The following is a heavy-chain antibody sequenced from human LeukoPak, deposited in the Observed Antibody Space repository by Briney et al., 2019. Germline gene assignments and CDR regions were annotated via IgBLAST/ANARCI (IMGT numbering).Heavy chain of an antibody. CDR3: TSMMTTVTSDY. CDR2: INPNSGGT. V-gene: IGHV1-2*02. D-gene: IGHD4-17*01. J-gene: IGHJ4*02. Sequence: ASVKVSCKASGYTFTVYYMHWVRQAPGQGLEWMGWINPNSGGTNYAQKFQGRVTMTRDTSISTAYMELSRLRSDDTAIYYCTSMMTTVTSDYWGQGTLVTVSS. CDR1: GYTFTVYY.